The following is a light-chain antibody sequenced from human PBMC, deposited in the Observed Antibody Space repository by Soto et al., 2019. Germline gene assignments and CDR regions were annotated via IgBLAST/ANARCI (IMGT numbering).Light chain of an antibody. J-gene: IGKJ1*01. V-gene: IGKV3-15*01. Sequence: EIVLTQSPATLSLAPGERVTLSCRASESVSPNLAWYQQKPGQAPRVXXYGASTRANGIPARFSGSGSGTELTLTISSLQSEDFAVYYCQQYDNWPTWTFGQGTKVDIK. CDR2: GAS. CDR1: ESVSPN. CDR3: QQYDNWPTWT.